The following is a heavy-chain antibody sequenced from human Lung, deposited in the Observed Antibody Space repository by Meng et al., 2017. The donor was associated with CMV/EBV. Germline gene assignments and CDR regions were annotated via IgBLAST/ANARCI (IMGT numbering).Heavy chain of an antibody. CDR2: LRYDGNSK. V-gene: IGHV3-30*02. J-gene: IGHJ5*02. Sequence: GGSLRLSCAASGFTFRTYGMHWVRKAPGKGLEWVAFLRYDGNSKYYEDSVKGRFTISRDNSKNTMYLQLTNVSTEETAVYYCARDSHNYAYWAPRGFDHWGQGXLVTVSS. CDR3: ARDSHNYAYWAPRGFDH. CDR1: GFTFRTYG. D-gene: IGHD3-16*01.